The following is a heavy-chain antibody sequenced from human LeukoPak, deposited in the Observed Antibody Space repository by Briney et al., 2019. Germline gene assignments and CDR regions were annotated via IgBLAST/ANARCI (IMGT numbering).Heavy chain of an antibody. D-gene: IGHD6-13*01. V-gene: IGHV3-7*01. CDR3: ARDIEAAGLFLDY. J-gene: IGHJ4*02. CDR2: MKYDRSEN. CDR1: GFTFSSYW. Sequence: GGSLSLSCAASGFTFSSYWMSWVRQPPGKGLEWVANMKYDRSENYYVASVKGRFTISRDNAKNSLYLQRNSLRAEDTAVYSGARDIEAAGLFLDYWGQGTLVTVSS.